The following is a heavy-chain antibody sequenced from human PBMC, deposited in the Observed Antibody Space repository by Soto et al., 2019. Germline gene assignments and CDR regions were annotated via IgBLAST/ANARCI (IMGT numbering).Heavy chain of an antibody. Sequence: EVQLVESGGGLVQPGGSLRLSCAASGFSFSTHWMHWVRQIPGKGLVWVSRMNIDGSSIGYADSVKGRFTISRDNAKNTVFLQMNSLRGEDTAVYYCAREGKPGAPDYWGQGTLVTVSS. CDR1: GFSFSTHW. CDR3: AREGKPGAPDY. J-gene: IGHJ4*02. V-gene: IGHV3-74*01. CDR2: MNIDGSSI. D-gene: IGHD1-26*01.